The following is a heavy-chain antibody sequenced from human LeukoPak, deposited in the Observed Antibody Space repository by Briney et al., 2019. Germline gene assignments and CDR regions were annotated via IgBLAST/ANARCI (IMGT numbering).Heavy chain of an antibody. CDR1: GFTCWDYY. CDR2: ISGSGRNI. J-gene: IGHJ4*02. CDR3: AREDGSGWPSHDH. D-gene: IGHD6-19*01. V-gene: IGHV3-11*01. Sequence: PGGSLRLSCEASGFTCWDYYRTCIRQAPGKGRKWLLYISGSGRNIYYADSVRGRFTVSRDNAKNSLFLQMNSLRVEDTGVYYCAREDGSGWPSHDHWGQGTLVAVS.